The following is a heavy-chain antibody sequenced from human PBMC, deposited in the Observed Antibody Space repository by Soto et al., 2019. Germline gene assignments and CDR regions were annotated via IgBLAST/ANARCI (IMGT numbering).Heavy chain of an antibody. Sequence: SETLSLTCAVYGGSFSGYYWSWIRQPPGKGLEWIGEINHSGSTNYNPSLKSRVTISVDTSKNQFSLKLSSVTAADTAVYYCARESPALRFLEWLPRSSHAFDIWGQGTMVTVSS. J-gene: IGHJ3*02. D-gene: IGHD3-3*01. CDR3: ARESPALRFLEWLPRSSHAFDI. CDR1: GGSFSGYY. V-gene: IGHV4-34*01. CDR2: INHSGST.